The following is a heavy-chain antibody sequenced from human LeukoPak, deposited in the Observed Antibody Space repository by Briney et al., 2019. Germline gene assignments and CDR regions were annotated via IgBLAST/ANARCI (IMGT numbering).Heavy chain of an antibody. Sequence: GGSLRLSCAASGFTFSSYWMSWVRQAPGKGLEWVANIKQDGSEKYYVDSVKGRFTISRDNAKNSLYLQMNSLRAEDTAVYYCARHLGSYDIFPGEGFDYWGQGTLVTVSS. CDR3: ARHLGSYDIFPGEGFDY. CDR1: GFTFSSYW. CDR2: IKQDGSEK. V-gene: IGHV3-7*01. J-gene: IGHJ4*02. D-gene: IGHD3-9*01.